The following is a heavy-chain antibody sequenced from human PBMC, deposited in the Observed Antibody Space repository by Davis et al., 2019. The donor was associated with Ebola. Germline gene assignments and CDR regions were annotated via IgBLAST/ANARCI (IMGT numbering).Heavy chain of an antibody. J-gene: IGHJ6*04. CDR2: IKEDGSEK. D-gene: IGHD3-3*01. CDR1: GFTFSNYW. CDR3: ARDDYDFWGGYSALYYYGMDV. V-gene: IGHV3-7*01. Sequence: GESLKISCAASGFTFSNYWMHWVRQAPGKGLEWVATIKEDGSEKYYVDSVKGRFTISRDNAKNSLFLQMNSLRAEDTAVYYCARDDYDFWGGYSALYYYGMDVWGKGTTVTVSS.